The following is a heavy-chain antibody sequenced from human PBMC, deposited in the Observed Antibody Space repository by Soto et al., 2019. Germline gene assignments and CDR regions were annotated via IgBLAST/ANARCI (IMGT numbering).Heavy chain of an antibody. V-gene: IGHV3-48*01. CDR2: ISSSSSTI. Sequence: PGGSLRLSCAASGFTLSIYSMNWVRQAPGKGLEWVSYISSSSSTIYYADSVKGRFAISRDNGKNSLYLQMNSLRAEDTAVYFCASARGYCSGSSCYVYYYYMDVWGKGTTVTVSS. CDR3: ASARGYCSGSSCYVYYYYMDV. CDR1: GFTLSIYS. J-gene: IGHJ6*03. D-gene: IGHD2-15*01.